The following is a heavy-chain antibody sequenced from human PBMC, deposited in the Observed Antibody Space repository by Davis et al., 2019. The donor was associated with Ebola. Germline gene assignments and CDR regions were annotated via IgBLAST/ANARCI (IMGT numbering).Heavy chain of an antibody. D-gene: IGHD5-12*01. Sequence: MPSETLSLTCTVSGGSISSSSYYWGWIRQPPGKGLEWIGEINHSGSTNYNPPLKSRVTISVDTSKNQFSLKLSSVTAADMAVYYCARKRGYSGYDRFDYWGQGTLVTVSS. J-gene: IGHJ4*02. V-gene: IGHV4-39*07. CDR3: ARKRGYSGYDRFDY. CDR1: GGSISSSSYY. CDR2: INHSGST.